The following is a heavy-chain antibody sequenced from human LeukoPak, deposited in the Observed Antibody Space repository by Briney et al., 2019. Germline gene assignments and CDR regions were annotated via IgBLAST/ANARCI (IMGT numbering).Heavy chain of an antibody. CDR1: GFNLSSYW. Sequence: GGSLRLSCAASGFNLSSYWMHWVRQAPGKGLVWVSRINSDGSSTRYADSVKGRFTISRDNTKNTLYLQMNSLRAEDTAVYYCARDDNWNQHFDYWGQGTLVTVSS. D-gene: IGHD1-1*01. V-gene: IGHV3-74*01. CDR2: INSDGSST. CDR3: ARDDNWNQHFDY. J-gene: IGHJ4*02.